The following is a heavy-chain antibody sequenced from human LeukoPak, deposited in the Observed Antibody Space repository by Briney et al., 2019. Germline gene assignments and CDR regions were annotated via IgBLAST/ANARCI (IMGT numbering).Heavy chain of an antibody. D-gene: IGHD3-3*01. CDR3: ARHTIFGPSSWFDP. CDR2: IYPDDSDT. V-gene: IGHV5-51*01. Sequence: GESLKISCKTYGYMFSSHWIAWVRQRPGTGLEWMGIIYPDDSDTRYSPSFQGQVTMSVDKSTNTAYLQWGGLKASDTAMYYCARHTIFGPSSWFDPWGQGTLVAVSS. J-gene: IGHJ5*02. CDR1: GYMFSSHW.